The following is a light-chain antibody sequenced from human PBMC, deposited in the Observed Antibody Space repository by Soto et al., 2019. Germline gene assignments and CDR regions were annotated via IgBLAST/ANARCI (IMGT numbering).Light chain of an antibody. CDR3: QQYYSTPWT. V-gene: IGKV4-1*01. CDR1: QSVLYSSNNKNY. Sequence: DIVMTQSPDSLAVSLGERATINCKSSQSVLYSSNNKNYLAWYQQKPGQPPKVLIYWASTRESGVPDRFSGSESGTDFTLTISNLQAEDVAVYCCQQYYSTPWTFGQGTKVDIK. CDR2: WAS. J-gene: IGKJ1*01.